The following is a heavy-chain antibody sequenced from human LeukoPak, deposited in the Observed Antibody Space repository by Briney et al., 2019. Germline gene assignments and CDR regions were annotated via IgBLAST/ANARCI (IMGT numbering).Heavy chain of an antibody. V-gene: IGHV1-69*05. CDR1: GGTFSSYA. CDR2: IIPIFGTA. D-gene: IGHD5-12*01. J-gene: IGHJ4*02. CDR3: ARESLDIVATSYFDY. Sequence: SVKVSCKASGGTFSSYAIGWVRQAPGQGLEWMGRIIPIFGTANYAQKFQGRVTITTDESTSTAYMELSSLRSEDTAVYYCARESLDIVATSYFDYWGQGTLVTVSS.